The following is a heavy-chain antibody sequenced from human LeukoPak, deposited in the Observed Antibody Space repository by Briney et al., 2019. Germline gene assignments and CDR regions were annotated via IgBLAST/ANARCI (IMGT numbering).Heavy chain of an antibody. CDR2: ISWDGGST. Sequence: GGSLRLSCAASGFTFDDYTMHWVHQAPGKGLEWVSLISWDGGSTYYADSVKGRFTISRDNAKNSLYLHMNSLRAEDTAVYYCARDQGGSYSYWGQGTLVTVSS. J-gene: IGHJ4*02. V-gene: IGHV3-43*01. D-gene: IGHD1-26*01. CDR3: ARDQGGSYSY. CDR1: GFTFDDYT.